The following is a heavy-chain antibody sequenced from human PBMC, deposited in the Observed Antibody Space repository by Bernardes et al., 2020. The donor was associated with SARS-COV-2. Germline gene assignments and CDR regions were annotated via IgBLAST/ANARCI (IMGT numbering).Heavy chain of an antibody. V-gene: IGHV3-48*01. CDR2: ISSSDSTK. Sequence: PGGSLRLSCVASGFTFSNYNMNWVRQAPGKGLEWVSKISSSDSTKNYADSVKGRFTISRDNAKNTLYLQMSSLRADDTAVYYCARDHLYYDTLTGWIDQYYFDSWGQGTLVIVSS. J-gene: IGHJ4*02. CDR3: ARDHLYYDTLTGWIDQYYFDS. CDR1: GFTFSNYN. D-gene: IGHD3-9*01.